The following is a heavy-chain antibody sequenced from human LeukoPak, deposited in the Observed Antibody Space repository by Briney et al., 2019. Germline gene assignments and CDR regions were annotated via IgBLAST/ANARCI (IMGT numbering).Heavy chain of an antibody. V-gene: IGHV4-34*01. D-gene: IGHD2-15*01. CDR1: GGSFSGYY. Sequence: SETLSLTCAVYGGSFSGYYWSWIRQPSGKGLEWIGEINHSGSTNYNPSLKSRVTISVDTSKNQFSLKLSSVTAADTAVYYCARIVVAATPGHYYFDYWGQGTLVTVSS. J-gene: IGHJ4*02. CDR3: ARIVVAATPGHYYFDY. CDR2: INHSGST.